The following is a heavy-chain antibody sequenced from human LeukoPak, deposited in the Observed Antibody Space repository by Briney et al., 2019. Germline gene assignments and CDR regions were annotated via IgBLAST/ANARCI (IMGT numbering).Heavy chain of an antibody. D-gene: IGHD3-9*01. CDR3: ARVGGDYDILTGYRYNWFDP. Sequence: SQTLSLTCTVSGGSISSGSYYWSWIRQPAGKGLEWIGRIYTSGSTNYNPSLKSRVTISVDTSKNQFSLKLSSVTAADTAVYYCARVGGDYDILTGYRYNWFDPWGQGTLVAVSS. CDR1: GGSISSGSYY. CDR2: IYTSGST. J-gene: IGHJ5*02. V-gene: IGHV4-61*02.